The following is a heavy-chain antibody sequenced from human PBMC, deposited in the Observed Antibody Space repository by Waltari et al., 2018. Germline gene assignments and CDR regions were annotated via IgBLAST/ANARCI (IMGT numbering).Heavy chain of an antibody. D-gene: IGHD2-2*01. J-gene: IGHJ4*02. Sequence: QVQLQESGQGLVKPSGTLSLTCAVSGDSISGNYWWSWVRQSPEKGLEWIGQVHHSGKTHYNPTLQSRVAISLDKSKDHFSLNLNSVTAADTAIYYCAGDRAIGLFFDYWGRGTLVTVSS. CDR3: AGDRAIGLFFDY. CDR2: VHHSGKT. V-gene: IGHV4-4*02. CDR1: GDSISGNYW.